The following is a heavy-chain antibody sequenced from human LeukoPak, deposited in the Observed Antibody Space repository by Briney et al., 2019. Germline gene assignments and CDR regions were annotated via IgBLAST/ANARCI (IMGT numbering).Heavy chain of an antibody. CDR1: GFTFSSYG. Sequence: GGSLRLSCAASGFTFSSYGMHWVRQAPGKGLEWVAVIWYDGSNKYYADSVKGRFTISRDNSKNTLYLQMNSLRAEDTAVYYCARGSSSWTGYYYYGMDVWGQGTTVTVSS. CDR2: IWYDGSNK. CDR3: ARGSSSWTGYYYYGMDV. J-gene: IGHJ6*02. D-gene: IGHD6-13*01. V-gene: IGHV3-33*01.